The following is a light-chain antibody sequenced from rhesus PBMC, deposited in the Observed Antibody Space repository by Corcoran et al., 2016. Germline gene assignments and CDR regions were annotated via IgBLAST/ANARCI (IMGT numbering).Light chain of an antibody. V-gene: IGKV3-24*01. J-gene: IGKJ1*01. CDR1: QSVSSS. CDR3: LQHSHWPRT. CDR2: GAS. Sequence: EIVMTQSPATLSLSPGERATLSCRASQSVSSSLAWYQQKTGQAPRLLIYGASSRATVIPDRFSGSGFGTNFTLPIRSLGPEGVAVYYFLQHSHWPRTFGQGAKVEIK.